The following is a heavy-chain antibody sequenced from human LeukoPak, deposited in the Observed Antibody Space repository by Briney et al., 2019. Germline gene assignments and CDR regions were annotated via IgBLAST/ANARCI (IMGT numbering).Heavy chain of an antibody. CDR3: AKDAGGNPRYFDY. D-gene: IGHD1-14*01. CDR2: ISWNSGSI. J-gene: IGHJ4*02. CDR1: GFTFDDYA. V-gene: IGHV3-9*01. Sequence: GGSLRLSCAASGFTFDDYAMHWVRHAPGKGLEWVSGISWNSGSIGYADSVKGRFTISRDNAKNSLYLQMNSLRAEDTALYYCAKDAGGNPRYFDYWGQGTLVTVSS.